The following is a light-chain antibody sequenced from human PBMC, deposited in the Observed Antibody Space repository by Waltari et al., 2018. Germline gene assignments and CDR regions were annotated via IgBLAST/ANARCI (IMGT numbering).Light chain of an antibody. CDR2: GAS. V-gene: IGKV3-15*01. J-gene: IGKJ4*01. Sequence: EIVMTQSPATLAVSPGEGDILSCTASENARTSVVWYKKKPGQHPRLLIYGASSRATGVPGRFSGSGSGTEFTLAISSLQSEDFAVYYCHHSHKWPPRLTFGGGTKVEIK. CDR3: HHSHKWPPRLT. CDR1: ENARTS.